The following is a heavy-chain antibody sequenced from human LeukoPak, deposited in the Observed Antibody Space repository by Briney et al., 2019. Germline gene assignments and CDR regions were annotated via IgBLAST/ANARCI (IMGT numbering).Heavy chain of an antibody. V-gene: IGHV3-30-3*01. CDR2: ISYDGSNK. CDR1: GFTFSSYA. CDR3: ARDVGNSGSFDY. D-gene: IGHD1-26*01. Sequence: GGSLRLSCAASGFTFSSYAMHWVRQAPGKGLEWVAVISYDGSNKYYADSVKGRFTISRDNSKNTLYLQMNSLRAEDTAMYYCARDVGNSGSFDYWGQGTLVTVSS. J-gene: IGHJ4*02.